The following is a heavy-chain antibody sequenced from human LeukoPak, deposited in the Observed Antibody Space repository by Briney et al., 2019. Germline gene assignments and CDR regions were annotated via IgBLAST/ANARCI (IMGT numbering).Heavy chain of an antibody. CDR1: GGSFSGYY. CDR2: INHSGST. V-gene: IGHV4-34*01. J-gene: IGHJ4*02. CDR3: ASLLRYFDWLPNPDY. D-gene: IGHD3-9*01. Sequence: SETLSLTCAVYGGSFSGYYWSWIRQPPGKGLEWIGEINHSGSTNYNPSLKSRVTISVDTSKNQFSLKLSSVTAADTAVYYCASLLRYFDWLPNPDYWGQGTLVTVS.